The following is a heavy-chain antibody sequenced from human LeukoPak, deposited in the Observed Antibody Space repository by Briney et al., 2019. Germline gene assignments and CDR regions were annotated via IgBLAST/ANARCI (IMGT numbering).Heavy chain of an antibody. D-gene: IGHD4/OR15-4a*01. CDR2: ISASGGTI. Sequence: QPGGSLRLSCAASGFTFSDYAMNRVRQAPGKGLQWVSSISASGGTIYYADSVKGRFTISRDNSKNTLYLLINSLRVEDTAIYYCAKGIYGVSGHNIDYGGQGALVTVSS. CDR1: GFTFSDYA. V-gene: IGHV3-23*01. J-gene: IGHJ4*02. CDR3: AKGIYGVSGHNIDY.